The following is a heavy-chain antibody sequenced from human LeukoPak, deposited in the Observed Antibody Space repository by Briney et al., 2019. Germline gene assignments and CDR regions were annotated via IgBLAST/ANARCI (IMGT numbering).Heavy chain of an antibody. CDR2: INPNSGGT. J-gene: IGHJ5*02. CDR3: ARAEYCSSTSCYYWFDP. Sequence: ASVKVSCKASGYTFTGYYMHWVRQAPGQGLEWMGWINPNSGGTNYAQKFQGRVTMTRDTSISTAYMALSRLRSDDTAVYYCARAEYCSSTSCYYWFDPWGQGTLVTVSS. V-gene: IGHV1-2*02. D-gene: IGHD2-2*01. CDR1: GYTFTGYY.